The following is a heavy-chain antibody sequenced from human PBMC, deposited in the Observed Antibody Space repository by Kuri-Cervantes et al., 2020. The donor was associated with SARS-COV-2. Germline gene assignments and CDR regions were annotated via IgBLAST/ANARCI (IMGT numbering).Heavy chain of an antibody. J-gene: IGHJ4*02. D-gene: IGHD4-17*01. CDR1: GGSISSSSYY. CDR3: ARLRVDYGDYSRQYYFDY. CDR2: IYYSGST. Sequence: SETLSLTCTVSGGSISSSSYYWGWIRQPPGKGLEWIGSIYYSGSTYYNPSLKSRVTISVDTSKNQFSLKLSSVTAADTAVYYCARLRVDYGDYSRQYYFDYWGQGTLVTDSS. V-gene: IGHV4-39*01.